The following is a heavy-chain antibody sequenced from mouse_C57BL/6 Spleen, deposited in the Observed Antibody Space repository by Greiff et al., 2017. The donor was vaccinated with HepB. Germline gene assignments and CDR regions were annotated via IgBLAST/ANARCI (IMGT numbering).Heavy chain of an antibody. CDR1: GYTFTDYY. CDR3: ARYDTTADWYFDV. D-gene: IGHD1-2*01. CDR2: INPNNGGT. Sequence: EVQLQQSGPELVKPGASVKISCKASGYTFTDYYMNWVKQSHGKSLEWIGDINPNNGGTSYNQKFKGKATLTVDKSSSTAYMELRSLTSEDSAVYYCARYDTTADWYFDVWGTGTTVTVSS. V-gene: IGHV1-26*01. J-gene: IGHJ1*03.